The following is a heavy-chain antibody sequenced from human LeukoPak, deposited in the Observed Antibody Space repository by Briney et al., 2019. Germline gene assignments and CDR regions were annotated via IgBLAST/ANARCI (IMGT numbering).Heavy chain of an antibody. CDR3: VKGASIVVVPAAFDY. CDR2: ISGSGGNT. D-gene: IGHD2-2*01. CDR1: GFTFSSYA. Sequence: GGSQRLSCAASGFTFSSYAMSWVRQAPGKGLEWVSVISGSGGNTYYADSVKGRFTISRDNSENTLYLQMNSLRADDTAVYFCVKGASIVVVPAAFDYWGQGTPVTVSS. J-gene: IGHJ4*02. V-gene: IGHV3-23*01.